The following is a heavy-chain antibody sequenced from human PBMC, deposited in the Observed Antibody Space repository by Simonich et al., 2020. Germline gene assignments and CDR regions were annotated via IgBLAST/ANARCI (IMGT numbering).Heavy chain of an antibody. CDR3: ARDGLGTAYYYYMDV. D-gene: IGHD7-27*01. CDR2: IKKDGSEK. J-gene: IGHJ6*03. V-gene: IGHV3-7*01. Sequence: EVQLVESGGGLVQPGGSLRLSCAASGFTFSSYWMSWVRRAPGKGLEWVANIKKDGSEKVYVDSVKGRFTISRDNAKNSLYLQMNSLRAEDTAVYYCARDGLGTAYYYYMDVWGKGTTVTVSS. CDR1: GFTFSSYW.